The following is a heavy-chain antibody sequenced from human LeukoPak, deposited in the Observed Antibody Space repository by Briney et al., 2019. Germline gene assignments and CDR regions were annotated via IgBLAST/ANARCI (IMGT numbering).Heavy chain of an antibody. CDR2: IYYSGST. J-gene: IGHJ4*02. D-gene: IGHD3-10*01. V-gene: IGHV4-39*01. CDR1: GGSISSSSYY. CDR3: ARHSSVLPFDY. Sequence: SETLSLTCTVSGGSISSSSYYWGWIRQPPGKGLEWIGSIYYSGSTYYNPSLKSRVAISVDTSKDQFSLKLSSVTAADTAVYYCARHSSVLPFDYWGQGTLVTVSS.